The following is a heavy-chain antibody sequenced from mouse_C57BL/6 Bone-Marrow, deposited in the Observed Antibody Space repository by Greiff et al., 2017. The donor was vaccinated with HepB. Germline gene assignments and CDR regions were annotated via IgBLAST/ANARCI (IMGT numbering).Heavy chain of an antibody. J-gene: IGHJ3*01. Sequence: VQLQQSGPELVKPGASVKISCKASGYTFTDYYMNWVKQSHGKSLEWIGDINPNNGGTSYNQKFKGKATLTVDKSSSTAYMELRSLTSEDSAVYYCASRFITTVVAPFAYWGQGTLVTVSA. V-gene: IGHV1-26*01. D-gene: IGHD1-1*01. CDR1: GYTFTDYY. CDR3: ASRFITTVVAPFAY. CDR2: INPNNGGT.